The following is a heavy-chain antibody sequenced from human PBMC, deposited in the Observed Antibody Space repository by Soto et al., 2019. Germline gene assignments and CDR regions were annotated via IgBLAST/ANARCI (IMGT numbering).Heavy chain of an antibody. CDR3: ARAVTWGLDV. CDR2: ISRSSTGI. J-gene: IGHJ6*01. CDR1: GFTFSLYS. V-gene: IGHV3-48*02. D-gene: IGHD3-10*01. Sequence: EVQLVESGGGLVQPGGSLRLSCAASGFTFSLYSMSWVRQAPGKGLEWVSYISRSSTGIHYADSVKGRFTISRDDVTNSMHLQMNSMRDGDTAVYYCARAVTWGLDVWGQGTTVSISS.